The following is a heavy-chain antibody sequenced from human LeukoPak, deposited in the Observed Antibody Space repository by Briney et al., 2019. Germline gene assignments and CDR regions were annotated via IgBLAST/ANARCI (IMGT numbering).Heavy chain of an antibody. CDR2: VRGSGSDT. D-gene: IGHD6-19*01. CDR3: AKDLGGGSGCYDL. Sequence: GGSLRLSCAVSGFTFSTYAMSWVRQAPGKGLEWVSAVRGSGSDTYYADSVKGRFTISRDNSKNTLYLQMNSLRAEDTAVYYCAKDLGGGSGCYDLWGRGTLVTVSS. V-gene: IGHV3-23*01. CDR1: GFTFSTYA. J-gene: IGHJ2*01.